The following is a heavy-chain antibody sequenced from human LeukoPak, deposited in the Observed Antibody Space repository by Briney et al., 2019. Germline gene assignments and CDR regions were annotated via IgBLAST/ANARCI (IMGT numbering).Heavy chain of an antibody. Sequence: SETLSLTCAVSGGSISSAGYSWTWIRQPPGKGLEWIGYIFHSGVTYYNPSLKSRVTISEDTSKNQFSLKLSSVTAADTAVYYCARVGSGDYYYGMEVWGQGTTVTVSS. D-gene: IGHD3-10*01. CDR1: GGSISSAGYS. CDR3: ARVGSGDYYYGMEV. CDR2: IFHSGVT. J-gene: IGHJ6*02. V-gene: IGHV4-30-2*01.